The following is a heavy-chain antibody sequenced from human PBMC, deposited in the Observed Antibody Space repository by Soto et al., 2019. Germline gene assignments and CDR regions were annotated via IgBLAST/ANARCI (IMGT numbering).Heavy chain of an antibody. CDR1: GFTFSRYE. Sequence: GGSLRLSCAASGFTFSRYEMNWVRQAPGKGLEWISYISTSGSTIYYADSVKGRFTISRDNAKNSLYLQMNSLRAEDTAVYYCASELAAAGSFDYWGQGTLVT. J-gene: IGHJ4*02. CDR3: ASELAAAGSFDY. CDR2: ISTSGSTI. V-gene: IGHV3-48*03. D-gene: IGHD6-13*01.